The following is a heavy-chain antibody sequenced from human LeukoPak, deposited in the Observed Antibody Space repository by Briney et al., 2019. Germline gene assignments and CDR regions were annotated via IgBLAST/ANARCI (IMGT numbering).Heavy chain of an antibody. Sequence: GGTLRLSCAASGFTFSSYGMSWVRQAPGKGLEWVSAISGSGGSTYYADSVKGRFTISRDNSKNTLYLQMNSLRAEDTAVYYCAKESTGYSSSWSFRYYYYYMDVWGKGTTVTISS. CDR3: AKESTGYSSSWSFRYYYYYMDV. V-gene: IGHV3-23*01. CDR2: ISGSGGST. CDR1: GFTFSSYG. J-gene: IGHJ6*03. D-gene: IGHD6-13*01.